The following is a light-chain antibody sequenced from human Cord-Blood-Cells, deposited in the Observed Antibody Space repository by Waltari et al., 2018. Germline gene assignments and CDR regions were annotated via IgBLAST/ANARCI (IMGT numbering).Light chain of an antibody. Sequence: EIVLTQSPGTLSLSPGETATLPCRASQSVSSSHLAWSQQKPGQAPRLPIYGASSRATGIPDRFSGSGSGTDFTLTISRLEPEDFAVYYCQQYGSSPYTFGQGTKLEIK. CDR2: GAS. CDR1: QSVSSSH. V-gene: IGKV3-20*01. J-gene: IGKJ2*01. CDR3: QQYGSSPYT.